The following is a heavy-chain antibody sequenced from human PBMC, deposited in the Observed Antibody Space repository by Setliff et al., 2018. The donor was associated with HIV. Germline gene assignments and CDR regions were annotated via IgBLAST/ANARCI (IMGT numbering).Heavy chain of an antibody. CDR3: ARTRPLESRNY. V-gene: IGHV4-34*01. CDR2: INHSGSA. Sequence: PSETLSLTCNVSGGAIINYDWTWVRQPAGKGLEWIGEINHSGSAKYNPALKSRVTISVDASNNQFSLKLSSVTAADTAVYYCARTRPLESRNYWGQGTLVTVSS. J-gene: IGHJ4*02. CDR1: GGAIINYD. D-gene: IGHD1-1*01.